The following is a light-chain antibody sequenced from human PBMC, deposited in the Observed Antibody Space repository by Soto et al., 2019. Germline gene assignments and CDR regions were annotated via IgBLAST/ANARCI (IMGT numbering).Light chain of an antibody. CDR2: AAS. CDR3: RQTVDTPWT. J-gene: IGKJ1*01. V-gene: IGKV1-39*01. CDR1: QNTGVY. Sequence: DIQMTQSPSSLSASVGDRVTITCRARQNTGVYLNWYQKKPGKAPKLLIHAASSLHSRVPSTFSGSGSGTDFALPISSLQPEDFATCYCRQTVDTPWTVARGTKVEIK.